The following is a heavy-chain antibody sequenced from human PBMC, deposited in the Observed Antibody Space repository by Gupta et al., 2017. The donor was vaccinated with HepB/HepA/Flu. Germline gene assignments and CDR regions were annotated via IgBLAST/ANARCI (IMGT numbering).Heavy chain of an antibody. V-gene: IGHV3-23*01. D-gene: IGHD6-13*01. CDR3: AKFLLGSSSWYTPFSYYYGMDV. CDR1: GFTFSSYA. Sequence: EVQLLESGGGLVQPGGSLRLSCAASGFTFSSYAMSWVRQAPGKGLEWVSAISGSGGSTYYADSVKGRFTISRDNSKNTLYLQMNSLRAEDTAVYYCAKFLLGSSSWYTPFSYYYGMDVWGQGTTVTVSS. CDR2: ISGSGGST. J-gene: IGHJ6*02.